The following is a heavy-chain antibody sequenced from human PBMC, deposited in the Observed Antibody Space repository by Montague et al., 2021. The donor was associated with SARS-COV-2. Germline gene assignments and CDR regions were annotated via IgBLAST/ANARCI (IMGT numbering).Heavy chain of an antibody. V-gene: IGHV3-30*04. CDR2: ISYDGSNK. D-gene: IGHD3-10*01. Sequence: SLRLSCAASGFTFSSYAMHWVRQAPGKGLEWVAVISYDGSNKYYPDSVKGRFTISRDNSKNTLYLQMNSLRAEDTAVYYCASSLVWFEIDYWGQGTLVTVSS. J-gene: IGHJ4*02. CDR1: GFTFSSYA. CDR3: ASSLVWFEIDY.